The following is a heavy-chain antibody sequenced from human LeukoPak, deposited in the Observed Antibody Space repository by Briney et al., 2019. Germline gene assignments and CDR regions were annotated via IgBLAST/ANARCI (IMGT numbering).Heavy chain of an antibody. CDR2: IYTSGST. J-gene: IGHJ3*01. CDR1: GGSISSGSYY. D-gene: IGHD1-26*01. V-gene: IGHV4-61*02. Sequence: PSETLSLTCTVSGGSISSGSYYWSWIRQPAGKGLEWIGRIYTSGSTNYNPSLKSRVTISVDTSKNQFSLKLSSVTAADTAVYYCARRTYLISGSYSDPEVWGQGTMVTVSS. CDR3: ARRTYLISGSYSDPEV.